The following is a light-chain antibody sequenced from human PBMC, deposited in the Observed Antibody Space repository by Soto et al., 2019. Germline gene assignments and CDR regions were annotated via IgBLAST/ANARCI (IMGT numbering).Light chain of an antibody. CDR1: RSVSSN. CDR2: GAS. V-gene: IGKV3-15*01. J-gene: IGKJ1*01. Sequence: EIVMTQSPATLSVSPGERVTLSCRASRSVSSNLAWYQHKPGQAPRLLFQGASTRATGISARFSGSGSGTEFTLTISSLQSEDFAVYFCQQYNDWPRTFGQGTKVEIK. CDR3: QQYNDWPRT.